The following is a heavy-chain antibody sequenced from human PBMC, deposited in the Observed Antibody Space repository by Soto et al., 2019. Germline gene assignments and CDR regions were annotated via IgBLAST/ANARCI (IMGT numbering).Heavy chain of an antibody. CDR3: ARGGAGGIAVAGLFDY. V-gene: IGHV3-48*01. CDR2: ISSSSSAI. CDR1: GFTFSSYS. D-gene: IGHD6-19*01. Sequence: EVQLVESGGGLVQPGGSLRLSCAASGFTFSSYSMNWVRQAPGKGLEWVSYISSSSSAIYYADSVKGRFTISRDNAKNSLSREMNSLRAEDTAVYYCARGGAGGIAVAGLFDYWGQGTLVTVSS. J-gene: IGHJ4*02.